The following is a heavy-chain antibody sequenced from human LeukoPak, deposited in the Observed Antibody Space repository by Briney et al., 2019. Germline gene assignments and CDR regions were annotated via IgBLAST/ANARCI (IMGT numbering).Heavy chain of an antibody. Sequence: SVKVSCKASGGTFSSYATSWVRQAPGQGLEWMGGITPILGAANYAPKFQGRVTITTDESTSTAYMELSSLRSEDTAIYYCARGSGYSYYYYMDVWGKGTTVTVSS. J-gene: IGHJ6*03. CDR1: GGTFSSYA. V-gene: IGHV1-69*05. D-gene: IGHD3-22*01. CDR2: ITPILGAA. CDR3: ARGSGYSYYYYMDV.